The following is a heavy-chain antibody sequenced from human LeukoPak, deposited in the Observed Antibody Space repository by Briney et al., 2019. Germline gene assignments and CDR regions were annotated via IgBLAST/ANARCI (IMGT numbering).Heavy chain of an antibody. J-gene: IGHJ4*02. CDR2: INWNGGST. CDR1: GFTFDDYG. V-gene: IGHV3-20*04. Sequence: PGGSLRPSCAASGFTFDDYGMSWVRQAPGKGLEWVSGINWNGGSTGYADSVEGRFTISRDNAKNSQYLQMNSLRVEDTALYYCARAYYGSGSYYVDYWGQGTLVTVSS. CDR3: ARAYYGSGSYYVDY. D-gene: IGHD3-10*01.